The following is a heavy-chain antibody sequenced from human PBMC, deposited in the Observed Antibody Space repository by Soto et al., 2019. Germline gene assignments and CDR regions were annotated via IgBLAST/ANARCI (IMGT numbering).Heavy chain of an antibody. D-gene: IGHD2-2*01. J-gene: IGHJ6*02. CDR2: IIPIFGTA. V-gene: IGHV1-69*01. CDR3: ATRRGYCSSTSCYRDYYYGMDV. Sequence: QVQLVQSGAEVKKPGSSVKVSCKASGGTFSSYAISWVRQSPGQGLEWMGGIIPIFGTANYAQKFQGRVTITADESTSTDYMALSSLRSEDTAVYYCATRRGYCSSTSCYRDYYYGMDVWGQVTTVTVS. CDR1: GGTFSSYA.